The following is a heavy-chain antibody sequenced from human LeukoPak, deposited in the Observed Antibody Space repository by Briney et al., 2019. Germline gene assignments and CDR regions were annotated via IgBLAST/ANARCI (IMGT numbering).Heavy chain of an antibody. Sequence: PGGSLRLSCAASGFTFSSYGMHWVRQAPGKGLEWVAVISYDGSNKYYADSVKGRFTISRDNSKNTLYLQMYSLRAEDTAVYYCAKSARTYYFDYWGQGTLVTVSS. V-gene: IGHV3-30*18. D-gene: IGHD6-25*01. CDR1: GFTFSSYG. J-gene: IGHJ4*02. CDR2: ISYDGSNK. CDR3: AKSARTYYFDY.